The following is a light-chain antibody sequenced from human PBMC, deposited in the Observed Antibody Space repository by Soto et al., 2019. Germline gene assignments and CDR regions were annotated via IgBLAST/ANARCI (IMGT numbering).Light chain of an antibody. V-gene: IGKV1-33*01. CDR1: QDISNY. CDR3: QHFDSLPLS. Sequence: DIQMTQSPSTLSASVGDRVTITCQASQDISNYLNWYQQKLGKAPKLLIYDASNLETGVSSRFSGSGSGTDFTLTISSLQPEDSATYYCQHFDSLPLSFGPGTKVQIK. CDR2: DAS. J-gene: IGKJ3*01.